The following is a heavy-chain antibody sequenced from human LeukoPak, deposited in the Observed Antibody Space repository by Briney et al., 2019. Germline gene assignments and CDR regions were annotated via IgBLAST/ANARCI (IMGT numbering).Heavy chain of an antibody. CDR2: IYYSGST. CDR1: GGSIRSSNNY. Sequence: SETLSLTCTVSGGSIRSSNNYWGWIRQPPGKGLEWIGSIYYSGSTYYNPSLKSRVTISVDTSKNQFSLKLSSVTAADTAVYYCARRRSGSWFDPWGQGTLVTVSS. V-gene: IGHV4-39*01. CDR3: ARRRSGSWFDP. J-gene: IGHJ5*02. D-gene: IGHD3-10*01.